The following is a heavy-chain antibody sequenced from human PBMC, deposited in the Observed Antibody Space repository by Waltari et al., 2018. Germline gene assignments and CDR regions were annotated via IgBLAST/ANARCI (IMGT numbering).Heavy chain of an antibody. CDR2: IYYSGST. CDR1: GGSISSSSYY. V-gene: IGHV4-39*07. J-gene: IGHJ5*02. D-gene: IGHD3-22*01. Sequence: QLQLQESGPGLVKPSETLALTCTVSGGSISSSSYYWGWLRQPPGKGLEWIGSIYYSGSTYYNPSLKSRVTISVDTSKNQFSLKLSSVTAADTAVYYCARDLYDSSGYYFPFDPWGQGTLVTVSS. CDR3: ARDLYDSSGYYFPFDP.